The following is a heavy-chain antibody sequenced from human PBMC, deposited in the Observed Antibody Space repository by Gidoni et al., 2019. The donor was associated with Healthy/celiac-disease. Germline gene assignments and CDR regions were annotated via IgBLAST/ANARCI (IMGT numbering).Heavy chain of an antibody. CDR2: ISWNSGSI. CDR3: AKDIASIVGVGGPFDY. J-gene: IGHJ4*02. V-gene: IGHV3-9*01. CDR1: GFTLGVYA. D-gene: IGHD1-26*01. Sequence: EVQLVASGGGLVQPCTSLRLSCASSGFTLGVYAMHWVRQAPGTGLEWVSGISWNSGSIGDADSVKGRFTISRDNAKNSLYLQMNSLRAEDTALYYCAKDIASIVGVGGPFDYWGQGTLVTVSS.